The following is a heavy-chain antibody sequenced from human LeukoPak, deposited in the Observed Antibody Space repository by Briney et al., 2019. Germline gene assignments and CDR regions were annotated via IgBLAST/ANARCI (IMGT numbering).Heavy chain of an antibody. J-gene: IGHJ3*02. CDR2: IKQDGSEK. CDR3: AKGPQPLIAVAGTGAFDI. D-gene: IGHD6-19*01. CDR1: GFTFFSYE. V-gene: IGHV3-7*01. Sequence: GGSLRLSCAASGFTFFSYEMNWVRQAPGKGLEWVANIKQDGSEKYYVDSVKGRFTISRDNAKNSLYLQMNSLRAEDTAVYYCAKGPQPLIAVAGTGAFDIWGQGTMVTVSS.